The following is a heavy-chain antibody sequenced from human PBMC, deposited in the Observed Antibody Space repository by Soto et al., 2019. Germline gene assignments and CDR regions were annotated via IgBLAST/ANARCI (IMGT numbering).Heavy chain of an antibody. CDR1: GFTFSAYS. J-gene: IGHJ4*02. D-gene: IGHD5-18*01. CDR3: ARDLLEGYGHARQPDY. CDR2: ITTSSTYI. Sequence: PGGSLRLSCVASGFTFSAYSMSWVRQAPGQGLEWVSSITTSSTYIYYTRSVEGRFTISRDDAKNSLHLQMNSLRAEDTAVYYCARDLLEGYGHARQPDYWDQGTLVTVSS. V-gene: IGHV3-21*06.